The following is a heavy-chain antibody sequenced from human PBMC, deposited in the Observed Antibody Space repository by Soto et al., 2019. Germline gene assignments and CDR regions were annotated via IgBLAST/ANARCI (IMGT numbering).Heavy chain of an antibody. CDR1: GYTFTIYG. CDR2: ISPDNGNT. J-gene: IGHJ6*02. V-gene: IGHV1-18*01. Sequence: QVQLVQSGGEVKKPGASVKVSCKASGYTFTIYGINWVRKAPGQGLEWMGWISPDNGNTNYAQKLQGRVNRTTDTSTSTAYMELRSRRSDDTAVYYCARALGYSGYAGMDVWGQGTTVTVSS. D-gene: IGHD5-12*01. CDR3: ARALGYSGYAGMDV.